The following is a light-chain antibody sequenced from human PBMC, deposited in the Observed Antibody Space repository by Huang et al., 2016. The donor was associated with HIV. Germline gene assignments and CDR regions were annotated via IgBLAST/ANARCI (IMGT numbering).Light chain of an antibody. CDR3: QQYGSAPLT. CDR1: QSVASIY. CDR2: GES. J-gene: IGKJ4*01. Sequence: EVVLTQSPGTLSLSPGERATLSCRASQSVASIYLAWYQQKPGQAPRLLIHGESSRATGIPDRFSGSGSGTDFTLTISRLEPEDFAVYYCQQYGSAPLTFGGGTKVEIK. V-gene: IGKV3-20*01.